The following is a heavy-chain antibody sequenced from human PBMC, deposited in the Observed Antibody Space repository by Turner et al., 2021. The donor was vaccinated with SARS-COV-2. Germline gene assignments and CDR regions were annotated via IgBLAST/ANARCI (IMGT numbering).Heavy chain of an antibody. CDR2: INHSGTT. J-gene: IGHJ3*02. V-gene: IGHV4-34*01. Sequence: QLQLQQWGAGLLKSSETLSLTCAVYGGSFSAYYWTWLRQSPGKGLEWIAEINHSGTTKFNPSLKSRVTISVDTSKNQFSLNLNSVTAADTAVYYCARQSEWELLGVLDAFDIWGQGTMVTVSS. CDR1: GGSFSAYY. D-gene: IGHD1-26*01. CDR3: ARQSEWELLGVLDAFDI.